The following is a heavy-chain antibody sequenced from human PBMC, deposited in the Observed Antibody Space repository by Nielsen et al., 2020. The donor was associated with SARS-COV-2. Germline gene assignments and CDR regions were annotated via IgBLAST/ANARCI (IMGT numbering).Heavy chain of an antibody. Sequence: SETLSLTCAVYGGSFSGYYWSWIRQPPGKGLEWIGEINHSGSTNYNPSLKSRVTISVDTSKNQFSLELSSVTAADTAVYYCAGAARITMVRGVSYYYGMDIWGQGTTVTVSS. V-gene: IGHV4-34*01. CDR1: GGSFSGYY. CDR3: AGAARITMVRGVSYYYGMDI. D-gene: IGHD3-10*01. CDR2: INHSGST. J-gene: IGHJ6*02.